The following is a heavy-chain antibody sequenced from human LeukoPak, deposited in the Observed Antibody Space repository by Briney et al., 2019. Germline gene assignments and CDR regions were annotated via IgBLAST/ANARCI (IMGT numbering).Heavy chain of an antibody. Sequence: GGSLRLSCEASGFTFSSYAMSWVRQAPGKGLEWVSTISGSGGSTYYADSVKGRFTISRDNSKNTLYLQMNSLRAEDTARYYCAKNHRYYDILITYYFDYWGQGSLVTLSP. CDR1: GFTFSSYA. D-gene: IGHD3-9*01. CDR3: AKNHRYYDILITYYFDY. J-gene: IGHJ4*02. CDR2: ISGSGGST. V-gene: IGHV3-23*01.